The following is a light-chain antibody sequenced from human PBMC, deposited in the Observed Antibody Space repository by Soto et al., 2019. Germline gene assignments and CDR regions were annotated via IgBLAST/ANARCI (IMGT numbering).Light chain of an antibody. CDR2: KAS. CDR3: QHYNSYSEA. J-gene: IGKJ1*01. Sequence: DIQMTQSPSTLSGSVGDRVTITCRGSQTISRWLAWDQQKPGKAPKRLIYKASTLKSGVPSRFSGSGSGTEFTLTISSLQPDDFATYYCQHYNSYSEAFGQGTKVDIK. V-gene: IGKV1-5*03. CDR1: QTISRW.